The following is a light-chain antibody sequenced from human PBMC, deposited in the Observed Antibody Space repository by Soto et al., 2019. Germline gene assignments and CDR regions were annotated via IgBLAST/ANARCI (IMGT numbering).Light chain of an antibody. Sequence: QAVVSQSSSASASLGSSVKLTCTLSSGHSSYIIAWHQQQPGKAPRYLMKLEGSGSYNKGSGVPDRFSGSSSGADRYLTISNLQSEDEADYYCETWDSNPRVFGGGTKLTV. CDR2: LEGSGSY. V-gene: IGLV4-60*03. CDR3: ETWDSNPRV. CDR1: SGHSSYI. J-gene: IGLJ2*01.